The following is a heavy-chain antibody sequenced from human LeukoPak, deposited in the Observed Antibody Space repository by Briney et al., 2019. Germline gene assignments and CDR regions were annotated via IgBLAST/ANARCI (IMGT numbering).Heavy chain of an antibody. Sequence: GGSLRLSCAASGFTFSSYWMHCVRQAPGKGPVWVSRINNDGSGTTYADSVKGRFTISRDDAKNTLYLQMNSLRAEDTAVYYCAKVPLSSSGWDREYYFDYWGQGTLVTVSS. J-gene: IGHJ4*02. D-gene: IGHD6-19*01. CDR3: AKVPLSSSGWDREYYFDY. V-gene: IGHV3-74*01. CDR1: GFTFSSYW. CDR2: INNDGSGT.